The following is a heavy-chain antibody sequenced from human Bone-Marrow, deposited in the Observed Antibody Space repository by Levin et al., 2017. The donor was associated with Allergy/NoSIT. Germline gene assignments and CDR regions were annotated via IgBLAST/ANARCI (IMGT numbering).Heavy chain of an antibody. J-gene: IGHJ6*02. Sequence: SLKISCAAPGFTFTDYAIHWIRQAPGRGLEWVSGVSWNSGTIGYADSVKGRFTISRDNAKNSLYLQMNSLRTEDTALYFCARHKDYGGNGYYYYGMDVWGQGTTVTVSS. D-gene: IGHD4-23*01. V-gene: IGHV3-9*01. CDR2: VSWNSGTI. CDR1: GFTFTDYA. CDR3: ARHKDYGGNGYYYYGMDV.